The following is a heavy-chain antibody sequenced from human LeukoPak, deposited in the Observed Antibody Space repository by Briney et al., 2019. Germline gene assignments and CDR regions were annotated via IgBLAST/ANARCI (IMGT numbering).Heavy chain of an antibody. V-gene: IGHV3-23*01. CDR3: ARGGQWLHLHDAFDI. Sequence: GGSLRLSCAASRFSFRNFVMNWVRQVPGKGLEWVSAISGSGGDTKYGDSVKGRFTISRGNSENTLYLQMNGLRAEDTAIYYCARGGQWLHLHDAFDIWGQGTMVAVSS. D-gene: IGHD3-22*01. CDR2: ISGSGGDT. J-gene: IGHJ3*02. CDR1: RFSFRNFV.